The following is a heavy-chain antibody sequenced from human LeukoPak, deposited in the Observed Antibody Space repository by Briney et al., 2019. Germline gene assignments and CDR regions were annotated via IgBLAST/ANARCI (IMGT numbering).Heavy chain of an antibody. CDR3: ARDGITVVRGLIPFDY. CDR2: IRYDGSNK. CDR1: GFTFSSYG. D-gene: IGHD3-10*01. V-gene: IGHV3-30*02. J-gene: IGHJ4*02. Sequence: GGSLRLSCAASGFTFSSYGMHWVRQAPGKGLEWVAFIRYDGSNKYYADSVKGRFTISRDNSKNTLYLQMNSLRAEDTAVYYCARDGITVVRGLIPFDYWGQGTLVTVSS.